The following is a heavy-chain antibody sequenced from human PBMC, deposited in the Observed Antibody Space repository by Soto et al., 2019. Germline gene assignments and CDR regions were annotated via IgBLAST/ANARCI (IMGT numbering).Heavy chain of an antibody. J-gene: IGHJ6*04. CDR3: TRRVGIAEPRYYYYGMDV. V-gene: IGHV3-73*01. D-gene: IGHD6-13*01. CDR2: IRSKANSYAT. Sequence: GGSLRLSCAASGFTFSGSAMHWVRQASGKGLEWVGRIRSKANSYATAYAASVKGRFTISRDDSKNTAYLQMNSLKTEDTAVYYCTRRVGIAEPRYYYYGMDVWGEGTTVTVYS. CDR1: GFTFSGSA.